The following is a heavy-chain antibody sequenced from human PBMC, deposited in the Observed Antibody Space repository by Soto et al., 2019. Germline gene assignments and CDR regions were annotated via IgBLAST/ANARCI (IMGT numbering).Heavy chain of an antibody. Sequence: SETLSLTCTISGGSISGYYWTWIRQSPGKGLEYIGYIYSGNTNYNPSLNSRVTISVDTSKNQFSLKLSSVTAADTAVYYCARRYGGAFDIWGQGTMVTVSS. V-gene: IGHV4-59*08. CDR2: IYSGNT. CDR3: ARRYGGAFDI. CDR1: GGSISGYY. D-gene: IGHD3-10*01. J-gene: IGHJ3*02.